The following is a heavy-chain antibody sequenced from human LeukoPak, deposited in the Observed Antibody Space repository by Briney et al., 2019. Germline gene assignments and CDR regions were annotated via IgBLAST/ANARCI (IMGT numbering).Heavy chain of an antibody. CDR3: ARDGYYGKGDYYYMDV. CDR1: GYTFTGYY. J-gene: IGHJ6*03. V-gene: IGHV1-46*01. D-gene: IGHD3-10*01. CDR2: INPSGGST. Sequence: ASVKVSCKASGYTFTGYYMHWVRQAPGQGLEWMGIINPSGGSTSYAQKFQGRVTMTRDMSTSTVYMELSSLRSEDTAVYYCARDGYYGKGDYYYMDVWGKGATVTVSS.